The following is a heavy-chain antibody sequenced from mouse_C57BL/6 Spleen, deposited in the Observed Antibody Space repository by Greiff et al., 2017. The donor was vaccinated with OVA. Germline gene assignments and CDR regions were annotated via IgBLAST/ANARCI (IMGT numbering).Heavy chain of an antibody. Sequence: VQLQQPGAELVRPGSSVKLSCKASGYTFTSYWMHWVKQRPIQGLEWIGNIDPSDSETHYNQKFKDKATLTVDKSSSTAYMQLSSLTSEDSAVYYCASQLRFYAMDYWGQGTSVTVSS. J-gene: IGHJ4*01. CDR3: ASQLRFYAMDY. D-gene: IGHD3-2*02. CDR2: IDPSDSET. CDR1: GYTFTSYW. V-gene: IGHV1-52*01.